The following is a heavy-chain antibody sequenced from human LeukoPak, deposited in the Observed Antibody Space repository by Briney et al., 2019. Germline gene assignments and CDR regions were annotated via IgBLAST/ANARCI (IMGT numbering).Heavy chain of an antibody. CDR1: GGSISSGGYY. Sequence: SQTLSLTCTVSGGSISSGGYYWSWIRQPPGKGLEWIGYIYHSGSTYYNPSLKSRVTISVDRSKNQFSLKLSSVTAADTAVYYCARGYSYRPSRGDYWGQGTLVTVSS. D-gene: IGHD5-18*01. V-gene: IGHV4-30-2*01. CDR2: IYHSGST. J-gene: IGHJ4*02. CDR3: ARGYSYRPSRGDY.